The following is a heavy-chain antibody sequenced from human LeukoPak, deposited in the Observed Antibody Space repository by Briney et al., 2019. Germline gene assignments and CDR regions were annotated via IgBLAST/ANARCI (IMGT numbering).Heavy chain of an antibody. CDR2: IYYSGST. V-gene: IGHV4-39*07. CDR3: ARDDQGVNYDILTGYYRAAFGFDY. CDR1: GGSISSSSYY. Sequence: SETLSLTCTVSGGSISSSSYYWGWIRQPPGKGLEWIGSIYYSGSTYYNPSLKSRVTISVDTSKNQFSLKLSSVTAADTAVYYCARDDQGVNYDILTGYYRAAFGFDYWGQGTLVTVSS. J-gene: IGHJ4*02. D-gene: IGHD3-9*01.